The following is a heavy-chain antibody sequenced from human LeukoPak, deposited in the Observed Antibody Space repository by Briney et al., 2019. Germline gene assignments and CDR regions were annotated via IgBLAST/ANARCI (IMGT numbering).Heavy chain of an antibody. CDR2: VYISGSI. V-gene: IGHV4-4*07. CDR3: ARGVPISSAWYYFDS. J-gene: IGHJ4*02. Sequence: SETLSLTCTVSADSTSSYYWSWIRRPAGKRLEWIGRVYISGSINYNPSLKSRVTMSLDTSKNQFSLKLTSVTAADTAVYYCARGVPISSAWYYFDSWGQGTLVTVSS. CDR1: ADSTSSYY. D-gene: IGHD6-19*01.